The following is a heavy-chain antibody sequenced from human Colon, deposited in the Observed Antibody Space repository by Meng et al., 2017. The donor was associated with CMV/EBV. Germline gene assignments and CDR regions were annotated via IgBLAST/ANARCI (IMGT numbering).Heavy chain of an antibody. CDR2: IYYSGST. CDR1: GGSVSSSDYY. J-gene: IGHJ4*02. V-gene: IGHV4-61*08. D-gene: IGHD3-16*01. Sequence: GSLRLSCTVSGGSVSSSDYYWSWIRQPPGKGLEWIGYIYYSGSTNYNPSLKSRVIISVDTSKNQFSLKLGSVTAADTAVYYCAREVWGSLCYFDYWGQGTLVTVSS. CDR3: AREVWGSLCYFDY.